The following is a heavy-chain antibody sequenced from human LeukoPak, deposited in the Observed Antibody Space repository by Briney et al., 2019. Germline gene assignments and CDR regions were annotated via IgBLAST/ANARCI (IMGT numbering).Heavy chain of an antibody. CDR1: GFTFSSYG. J-gene: IGHJ6*02. V-gene: IGHV3-30*18. CDR2: ISYDGSNK. CDR3: AKDYCSSTSCYGMDV. Sequence: GGSLRLSCAASGFTFSSYGMHGVRQAPGKGLEWVAVISYDGSNKYYADSVKGRFNISRDNSKNTLYLQMNSLRAEDTAVYYCAKDYCSSTSCYGMDVWGQGTTVTVSS. D-gene: IGHD2-2*01.